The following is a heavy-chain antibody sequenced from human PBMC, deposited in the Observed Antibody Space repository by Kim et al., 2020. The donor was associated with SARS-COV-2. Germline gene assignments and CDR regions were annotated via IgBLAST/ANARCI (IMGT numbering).Heavy chain of an antibody. V-gene: IGHV3-7*01. CDR3: ARSVVGDNY. CDR1: GFTFSHDW. D-gene: IGHD3-10*01. CDR2: MNQDGSES. J-gene: IGHJ4*02. Sequence: GGSLRLSCAASGFTFSHDWMTWVRQAPGKGLEWVANMNQDGSESYYVDSVKGRFTISRDNAKNSLYLQMNSLRVEDTAVYYCARSVVGDNYWGQGTLV.